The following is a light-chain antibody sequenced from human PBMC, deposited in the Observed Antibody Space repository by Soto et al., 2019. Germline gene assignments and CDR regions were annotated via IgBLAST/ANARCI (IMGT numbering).Light chain of an antibody. V-gene: IGLV1-47*02. CDR2: NTN. CDR3: SSWDASLSCYV. CDR1: SSNIGSKY. Sequence: QSVLTQPPSAAGTPGPGVTISCSGSSSNIGSKYVYWQQQLPGTAPKLLRYNTNQRPPGVPDGFSASKSSTCASLAIRGLPSADEAHYSCSSWDASLSCYVFGGG. J-gene: IGLJ1*01.